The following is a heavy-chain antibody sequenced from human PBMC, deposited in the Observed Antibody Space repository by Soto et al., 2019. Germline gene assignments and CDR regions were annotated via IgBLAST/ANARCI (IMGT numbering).Heavy chain of an antibody. Sequence: PGGSLRLSCAASGFTFSSYAMHWVRQAPGKGLEWVAVISYDGSNKYYADPVKGRFTISRDNSKNTLYLQMNSLRAEDTAVYYCARGPSVVVIDYWGQGTLVTVSS. J-gene: IGHJ4*02. CDR1: GFTFSSYA. CDR2: ISYDGSNK. V-gene: IGHV3-30-3*01. D-gene: IGHD3-22*01. CDR3: ARGPSVVVIDY.